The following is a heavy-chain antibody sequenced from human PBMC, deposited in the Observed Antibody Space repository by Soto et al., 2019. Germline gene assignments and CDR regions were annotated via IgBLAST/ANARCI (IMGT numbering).Heavy chain of an antibody. Sequence: TSETLSLTCTVSGGSISSYYWSWIRQPPGKGLEWIGYIYYSGSTYYNPSLKSRVTISVDTSKNQFSLKLSPVTAADTAVYYCARGSPYSSFYGMDVWGQGTKVTVSS. D-gene: IGHD6-6*01. V-gene: IGHV4-59*12. CDR1: GGSISSYY. CDR3: ARGSPYSSFYGMDV. J-gene: IGHJ6*02. CDR2: IYYSGST.